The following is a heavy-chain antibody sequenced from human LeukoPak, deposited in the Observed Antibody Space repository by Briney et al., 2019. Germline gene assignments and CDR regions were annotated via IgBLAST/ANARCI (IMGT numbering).Heavy chain of an antibody. J-gene: IGHJ4*02. CDR1: GFTFSSYA. CDR2: ISWNSGSI. D-gene: IGHD3-22*01. CDR3: AVGEHYDSSGPNDY. V-gene: IGHV3-9*01. Sequence: TGGSLRLSCAASGFTFSSYAMHWVRQAPGKGLEWVSGISWNSGSIGYADSVKGRFTISRDNAKNSLYLQMNSLRAEDTALYYCAVGEHYDSSGPNDYWGQGTLVTVSS.